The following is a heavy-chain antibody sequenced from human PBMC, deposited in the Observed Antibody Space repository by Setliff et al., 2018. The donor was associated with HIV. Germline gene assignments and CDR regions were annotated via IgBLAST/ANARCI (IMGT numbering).Heavy chain of an antibody. CDR3: ARRIDNSGSFPDKNWFDT. D-gene: IGHD3-10*01. Sequence: SETLSLTCTVSGGSISSYCWNWIRQSPGRGLEWIGFIFSSGSTKYNPSLQSRVTMSIDTSKNQFSLKLNSVTAADTAVYYCARRIDNSGSFPDKNWFDTWGQGSLVTVSS. CDR1: GGSISSYC. V-gene: IGHV4-4*09. J-gene: IGHJ5*02. CDR2: IFSSGST.